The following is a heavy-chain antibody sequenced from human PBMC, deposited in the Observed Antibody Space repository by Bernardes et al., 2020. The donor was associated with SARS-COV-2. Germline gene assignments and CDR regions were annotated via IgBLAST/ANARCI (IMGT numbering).Heavy chain of an antibody. CDR2: MYYSGST. V-gene: IGHV4-59*08. J-gene: IGHJ6*02. D-gene: IGHD3-22*01. CDR3: ARHDDDAAYYYPHYYYALDV. Sequence: SETLSLTCTVSGDSIKTYFWSWIRQPPGKGLEWIGYMYYSGSTNHNPSLKGRVTLSIDTSRNQISLKLRSVTAADTAVYYCARHDDDAAYYYPHYYYALDVWGQETTVTVSS. CDR1: GDSIKTYF.